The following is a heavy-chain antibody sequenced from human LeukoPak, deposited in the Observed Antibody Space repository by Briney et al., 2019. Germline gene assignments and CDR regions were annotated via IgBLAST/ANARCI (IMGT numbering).Heavy chain of an antibody. Sequence: ASVKVSCKASGYTFTGYYMHWVRQAPGQGLEWMGRINPNSGGTNYAQKFQGRVTMTRDTSISTAYVELSRLRSDDTAVYYCAFPLVGATCFDYWGQGTLVTVSS. J-gene: IGHJ4*02. D-gene: IGHD1-26*01. V-gene: IGHV1-2*06. CDR1: GYTFTGYY. CDR2: INPNSGGT. CDR3: AFPLVGATCFDY.